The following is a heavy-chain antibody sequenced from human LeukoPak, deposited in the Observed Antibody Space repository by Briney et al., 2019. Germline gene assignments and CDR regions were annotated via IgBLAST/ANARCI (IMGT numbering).Heavy chain of an antibody. Sequence: ASVTVSFTASGGTFSIYAISWVRQAPGQGLEWMGGIIPIFGTANYAQKFQGRVTITAVESMSTAYMELSSLRSEDTAVYYCARGWLAETTVVTPYNYWGQGTLVTVSS. CDR3: ARGWLAETTVVTPYNY. V-gene: IGHV1-69*13. CDR1: GGTFSIYA. D-gene: IGHD4-23*01. CDR2: IIPIFGTA. J-gene: IGHJ4*02.